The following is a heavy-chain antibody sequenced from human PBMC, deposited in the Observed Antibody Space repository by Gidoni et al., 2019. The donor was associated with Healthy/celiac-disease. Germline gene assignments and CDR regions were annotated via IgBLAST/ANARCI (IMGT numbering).Heavy chain of an antibody. CDR3: ARSRYYDFWSGYSGRWFDP. Sequence: EVQLVESGGGLVQPGGSLRLSCAASGFTFSSYEMNWVRQAPGKGLEWVSYISSSGSTIYYADSVKGRFTISRDNAKNSLYLQMNSLRAEDTAVYYCARSRYYDFWSGYSGRWFDPWGQGTLVTVSS. D-gene: IGHD3-3*01. J-gene: IGHJ5*02. CDR2: ISSSGSTI. CDR1: GFTFSSYE. V-gene: IGHV3-48*03.